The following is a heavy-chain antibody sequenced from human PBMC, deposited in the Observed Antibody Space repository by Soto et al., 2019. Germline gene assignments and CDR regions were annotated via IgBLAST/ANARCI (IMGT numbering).Heavy chain of an antibody. J-gene: IGHJ1*01. CDR3: ARAAAGTFQH. V-gene: IGHV4-59*01. Sequence: PSETLSLTCTVSGGSISSYYWSWIRQPPGKGLEWIGYIYYSGSTNYNPSLKSRVTISVDTSKNQFSLKLSSVTAADTAVYYCARAAAGTFQHWGQGTLVTVSS. CDR1: GGSISSYY. CDR2: IYYSGST. D-gene: IGHD6-13*01.